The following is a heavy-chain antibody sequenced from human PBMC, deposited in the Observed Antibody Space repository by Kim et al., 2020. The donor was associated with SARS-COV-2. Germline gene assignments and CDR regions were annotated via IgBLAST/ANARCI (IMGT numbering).Heavy chain of an antibody. D-gene: IGHD3-22*01. J-gene: IGHJ1*01. Sequence: ADSVKGRLIISRDQSKNTLYLQMNSLRAEDTAVYYCATVVFYYDAGYFKNWGQGTLVIVSS. V-gene: IGHV3-66*01. CDR3: ATVVFYYDAGYFKN.